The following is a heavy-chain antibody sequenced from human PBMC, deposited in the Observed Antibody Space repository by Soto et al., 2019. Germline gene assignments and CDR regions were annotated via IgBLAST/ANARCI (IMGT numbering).Heavy chain of an antibody. V-gene: IGHV1-69*13. D-gene: IGHD3-22*01. J-gene: IGHJ3*02. CDR1: GGTFSSYA. CDR2: IIPIFGTA. Sequence: ASVKVSCKASGGTFSSYAISWVRQAPGQGLEWMGRIIPIFGTANYAQKFQGRVTITADESTSTAYMELSSLRSEDTAVYYCARQRTYYYDSSGRAFDIWGQGTMVTVSS. CDR3: ARQRTYYYDSSGRAFDI.